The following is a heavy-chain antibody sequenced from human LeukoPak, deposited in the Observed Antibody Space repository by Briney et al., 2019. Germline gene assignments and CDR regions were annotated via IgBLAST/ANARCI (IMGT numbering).Heavy chain of an antibody. Sequence: GGSLRLSCAASGFTVSSNYMSWVRQAPGRGLEWVSSISSSSSYIYYADSVKGRFTISRDNAKNSLYLQMNSLRAEDTAVYYCARDLVAVAGTDYWGQGTLVTVSS. D-gene: IGHD6-19*01. J-gene: IGHJ4*02. V-gene: IGHV3-21*01. CDR1: GFTVSSNY. CDR2: ISSSSSYI. CDR3: ARDLVAVAGTDY.